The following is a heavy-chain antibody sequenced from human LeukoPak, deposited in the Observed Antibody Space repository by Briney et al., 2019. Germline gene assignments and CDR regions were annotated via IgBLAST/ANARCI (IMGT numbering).Heavy chain of an antibody. CDR1: GFIVSGDY. D-gene: IGHD3-16*01. V-gene: IGHV3-53*01. Sequence: GGSLRLSCAVSGFIVSGDYMTWVRQAPGKGPEWVSVIYIDGTTYYADSVKGRFTISRDNSKNTLYLQMNSLRAEDTAVYYCARDGAVPGSFGYWGQGTQVTVSS. J-gene: IGHJ4*02. CDR2: IYIDGTT. CDR3: ARDGAVPGSFGY.